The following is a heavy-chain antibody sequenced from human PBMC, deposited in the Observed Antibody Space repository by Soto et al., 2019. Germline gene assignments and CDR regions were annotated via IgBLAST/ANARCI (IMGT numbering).Heavy chain of an antibody. CDR3: ATDRNGRWLVRDAFDI. J-gene: IGHJ3*02. D-gene: IGHD6-19*01. CDR2: FDPEDGET. CDR1: GYTLTELS. V-gene: IGHV1-24*01. Sequence: ASVKVSCKVSGYTLTELSMHWVRQAPGKGLEWMGGFDPEDGETIYAQKFQGRVTMTEDTSTDTAYMELSSLRSEDTAVYYCATDRNGRWLVRDAFDIWGQGTMVTVS.